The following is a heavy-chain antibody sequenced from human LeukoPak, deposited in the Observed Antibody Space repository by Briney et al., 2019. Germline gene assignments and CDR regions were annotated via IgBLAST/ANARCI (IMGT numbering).Heavy chain of an antibody. D-gene: IGHD2-2*01. CDR2: IYYSGST. CDR3: ARSKAHLSTSWYGTWFDP. Sequence: SETLSLTCTVSGGSISSSSYYWGWIRQPPGKGLEWIGSIYYSGSTYYNPSLKSRVTISVDTSKNQFSLKLSSVTAADTAVYYCARSKAHLSTSWYGTWFDPWGQGTLVTVSS. CDR1: GGSISSSSYY. V-gene: IGHV4-39*07. J-gene: IGHJ5*02.